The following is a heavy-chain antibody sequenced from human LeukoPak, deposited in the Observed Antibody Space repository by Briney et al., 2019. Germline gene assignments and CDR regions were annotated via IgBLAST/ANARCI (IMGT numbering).Heavy chain of an antibody. Sequence: ASVKVSYKASGYTLTDYYMHWVRQAPGQGLEWMGWINPNSGGTNYAQKFQGRVTMTRDTSISTAYMELSRLRSDDTAVYYCAYGSGSYSEYWGQGTLVTVSS. J-gene: IGHJ4*02. D-gene: IGHD3-10*01. CDR1: GYTLTDYY. CDR3: AYGSGSYSEY. V-gene: IGHV1-2*02. CDR2: INPNSGGT.